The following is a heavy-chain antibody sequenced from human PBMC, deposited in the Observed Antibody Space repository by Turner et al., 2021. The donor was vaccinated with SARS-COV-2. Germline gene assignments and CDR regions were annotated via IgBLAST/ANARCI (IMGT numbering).Heavy chain of an antibody. CDR2: INHSGST. Sequence: QVQLQQWGAGLLKPSETRSLTCAVYGGSFSGYFWTWIRQPPGKGLEWIGEINHSGSTNYNPSLKSRVTISVDTSKNQFSLKLSSVTAADTAVYYCARGQGWLQPPFGYWGQGTLVTVSS. CDR1: GGSFSGYF. CDR3: ARGQGWLQPPFGY. V-gene: IGHV4-34*01. D-gene: IGHD3-3*01. J-gene: IGHJ4*02.